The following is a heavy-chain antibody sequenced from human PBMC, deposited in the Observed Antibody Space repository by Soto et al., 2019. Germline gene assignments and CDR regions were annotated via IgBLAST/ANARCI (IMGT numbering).Heavy chain of an antibody. V-gene: IGHV1-69*06. CDR1: GGTFSSYA. Sequence: SVKVSCKASGGTFSSYAISWVRQAPGQGLEWMGGIIPIFGTANYAQKFQGRVTITADKSTSAAYMELSSLRSEDTAVYYCARAGGADSSGYYYGLDYWGQGTLVTVSS. CDR2: IIPIFGTA. D-gene: IGHD3-22*01. CDR3: ARAGGADSSGYYYGLDY. J-gene: IGHJ4*02.